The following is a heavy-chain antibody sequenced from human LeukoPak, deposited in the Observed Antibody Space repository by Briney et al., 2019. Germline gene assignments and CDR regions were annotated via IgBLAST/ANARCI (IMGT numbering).Heavy chain of an antibody. CDR1: GFTFSSYA. V-gene: IGHV3-23*01. CDR3: AKWGATTEGYFDY. Sequence: PGGSLRLSCAASGFTFSSYAMSWVRQAPGKGLEWVSAISGSGGSTYYADSVKGRFTISRDNSKDTLYLQMNSLRAEDTAVYYYAKWGATTEGYFDYWGQGTLVTVSS. CDR2: ISGSGGST. J-gene: IGHJ4*02. D-gene: IGHD1-26*01.